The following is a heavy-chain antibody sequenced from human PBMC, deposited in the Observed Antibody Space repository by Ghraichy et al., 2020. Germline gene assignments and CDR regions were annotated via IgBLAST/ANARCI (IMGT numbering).Heavy chain of an antibody. J-gene: IGHJ4*02. V-gene: IGHV4-59*01. Sequence: SETLSLTCTVSGGSLNNDYWSWIRQPPGKGLEWIGFIHSSGSTSYNPSIESRITISLETSKNQISLKVRSWTADEPAMYFCAREPYSCSGGTCYTGYFDSWGQGILVAVSS. CDR2: IHSSGST. CDR3: AREPYSCSGGTCYTGYFDS. D-gene: IGHD2-15*01. CDR1: GGSLNNDY.